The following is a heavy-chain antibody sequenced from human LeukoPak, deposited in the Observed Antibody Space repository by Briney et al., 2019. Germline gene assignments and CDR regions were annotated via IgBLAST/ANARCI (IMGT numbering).Heavy chain of an antibody. CDR1: GFTVSSNY. D-gene: IGHD6-6*01. J-gene: IGHJ4*02. CDR2: IYSGGST. V-gene: IGHV3-53*01. Sequence: GGSLRLSCAASGFTVSSNYMSWVRQAPGKGLEWVSVIYSGGSTYYADSVKGRFTISRDNSKNTLYLQMNSLRAEDTAVYYCARGDSSSSPPFDYWGQGTLVTVSS. CDR3: ARGDSSSSPPFDY.